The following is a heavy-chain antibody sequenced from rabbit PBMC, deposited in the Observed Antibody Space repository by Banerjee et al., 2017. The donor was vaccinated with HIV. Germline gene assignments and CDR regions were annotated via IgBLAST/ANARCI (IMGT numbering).Heavy chain of an antibody. CDR3: VREGSAWGADF. CDR1: GFSFNSGLP. D-gene: IGHD4-1*01. V-gene: IGHV1S45*01. CDR2: IDIGDGKT. Sequence: QEQLEESGGGLVKPGASLTLTCNASGFSFNSGLPMCWVRQAPGKGLEWIACIDIGDGKTYYANWAEGRLTISKASSTVDLKMTSLTAADTATYFCVREGSAWGADFWGQGTLVTVS. J-gene: IGHJ3*01.